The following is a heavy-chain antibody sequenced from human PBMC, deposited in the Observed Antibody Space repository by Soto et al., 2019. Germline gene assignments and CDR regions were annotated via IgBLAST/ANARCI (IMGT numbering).Heavy chain of an antibody. CDR1: GGSISSGGYY. CDR3: AFRYCSSTSCYARDAFDI. J-gene: IGHJ3*02. D-gene: IGHD2-2*01. CDR2: IYYSGST. V-gene: IGHV4-31*03. Sequence: PYLTCTVSGGSISSGGYYCSWIRQHPGKGLEWIGYIYYSGSTYYNPSLKSRVTISVDTSKNQFSLKLSSVTAADTAVYYCAFRYCSSTSCYARDAFDIWGQGTMVTVSS.